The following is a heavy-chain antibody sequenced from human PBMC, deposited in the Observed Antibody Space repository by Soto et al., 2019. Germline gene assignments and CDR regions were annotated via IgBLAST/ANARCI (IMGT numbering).Heavy chain of an antibody. Sequence: ASVKVSCKASGYTFTSYDINWVRQATGQGLEWMGWMNPNSGNTGYAQKFQGRVTMTRNTSISTAYMELSSLRSEDTAVYYCARVRNRGGWFDPWGQGTLVTVSS. CDR1: GYTFTSYD. D-gene: IGHD1-1*01. V-gene: IGHV1-8*01. J-gene: IGHJ5*02. CDR2: MNPNSGNT. CDR3: ARVRNRGGWFDP.